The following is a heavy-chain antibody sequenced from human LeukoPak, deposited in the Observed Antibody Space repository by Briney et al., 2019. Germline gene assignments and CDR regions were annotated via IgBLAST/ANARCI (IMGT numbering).Heavy chain of an antibody. CDR1: DFTFSNYW. D-gene: IGHD6-6*01. V-gene: IGHV3-74*03. Sequence: PGGSLRLSCAASDFTFSNYWMHWVRQAPGKGLVWVSRIYSDGSITTYTDSVKGRFTISRDNAKNSLYLQMNSLRAEDTAVYYCARVFRRVWYSSSSSRPTDDYWGQGTLVTVSS. CDR3: ARVFRRVWYSSSSSRPTDDY. CDR2: IYSDGSIT. J-gene: IGHJ4*02.